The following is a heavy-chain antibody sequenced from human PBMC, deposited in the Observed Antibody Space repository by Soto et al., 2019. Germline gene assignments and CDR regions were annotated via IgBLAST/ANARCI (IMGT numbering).Heavy chain of an antibody. J-gene: IGHJ6*02. Sequence: ASVKVSCKASGYTFTSYGISWVRQAPGQGLEWMGWISAKKGNTKYAQNFQGRDTMTTDTSTSTAYMELRRLRSDDTAVYYCAREILSSYFYVHGMDVWGHGTTVPVAS. V-gene: IGHV1-18*04. CDR2: ISAKKGNT. D-gene: IGHD2-15*01. CDR1: GYTFTSYG. CDR3: AREILSSYFYVHGMDV.